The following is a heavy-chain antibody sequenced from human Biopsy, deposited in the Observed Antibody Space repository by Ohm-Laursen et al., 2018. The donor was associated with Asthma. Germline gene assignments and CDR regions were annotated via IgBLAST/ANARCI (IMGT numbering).Heavy chain of an antibody. Sequence: VASVKVSCKPSGGTFNNYAINWVRQAPGQGLEWMGGIMAVFGTANYAQKFQGRVTITADESTSTAYMELSSLRSEDTAVYYCARSQVGYSSGWSLLLKKFYYSGLDVWGQGTTVTVSS. CDR3: ARSQVGYSSGWSLLLKKFYYSGLDV. CDR1: GGTFNNYA. D-gene: IGHD6-19*01. CDR2: IMAVFGTA. J-gene: IGHJ6*02. V-gene: IGHV1-69*13.